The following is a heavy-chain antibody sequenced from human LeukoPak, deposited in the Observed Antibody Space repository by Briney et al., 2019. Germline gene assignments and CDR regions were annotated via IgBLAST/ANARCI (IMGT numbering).Heavy chain of an antibody. CDR3: ARFGSSWYLNWFDP. J-gene: IGHJ5*02. D-gene: IGHD6-13*01. CDR2: IYTSGNT. V-gene: IGHV4-4*07. Sequence: SETLSLTCTVAYGSSIGYYWSWIRQPAGKGLEWIGRIYTSGNTNYNPSLKSRVTISVDTSKNQFSLKLSSVTAADTAVYYCARFGSSWYLNWFDPWGQGTLVTVSS. CDR1: YGSSIGYY.